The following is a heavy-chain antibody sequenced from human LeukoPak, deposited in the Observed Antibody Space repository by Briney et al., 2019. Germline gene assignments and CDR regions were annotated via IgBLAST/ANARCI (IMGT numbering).Heavy chain of an antibody. D-gene: IGHD3-16*01. CDR2: ISRDSHYI. V-gene: IGHV3-21*01. CDR3: ARWGGGVGSTGWFDP. Sequence: AGGSLRLSCEASGFVFTSYSMNWVRQAPGKELEWISAISRDSHYIYYADSVKGRFTISRDNAEKSLYLQMNSLRADDTAVYFCARWGGGVGSTGWFDPWGQGTLVTVSS. J-gene: IGHJ5*02. CDR1: GFVFTSYS.